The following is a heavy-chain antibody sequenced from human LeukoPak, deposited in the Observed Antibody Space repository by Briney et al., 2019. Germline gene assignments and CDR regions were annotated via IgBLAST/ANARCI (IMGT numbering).Heavy chain of an antibody. V-gene: IGHV5-51*01. CDR3: ARRALTTGYFDY. J-gene: IGHJ4*02. CDR1: GYSFTSYW. D-gene: IGHD1-1*01. Sequence: ESLKISCEGSGYSFTSYWIAWVRQMPGKGLEWMGIIYPGDFDTRYSPSFQGQVTISADKSINTAYLQWSSLKASDTAIYYCARRALTTGYFDYWGQGSLVTVYS. CDR2: IYPGDFDT.